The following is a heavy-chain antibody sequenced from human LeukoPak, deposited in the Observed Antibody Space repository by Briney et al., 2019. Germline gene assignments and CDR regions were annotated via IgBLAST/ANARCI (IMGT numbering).Heavy chain of an antibody. D-gene: IGHD6-13*01. CDR2: ISGSGGST. V-gene: IGHV3-23*01. CDR3: AKDYSSSFDY. CDR1: GFTFRTYG. J-gene: IGHJ4*02. Sequence: GGSLRLSCAASGFTFRTYGMHWVRQAPGKGLEWVSAISGSGGSTYYADSVKGRFTISRDNSKNTLYLQMNSLRAEDTAVYYCAKDYSSSFDYWGQGTLVTVSS.